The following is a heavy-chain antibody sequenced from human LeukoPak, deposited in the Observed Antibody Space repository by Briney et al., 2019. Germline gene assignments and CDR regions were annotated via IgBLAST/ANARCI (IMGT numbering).Heavy chain of an antibody. CDR1: GFNFGDYA. CDR2: ICLKSHTI. V-gene: IGHV3-9*01. D-gene: IGHD2-15*01. CDR3: TKVAGGSPPGKVNNYMDV. Sequence: SLRLSCAASGFNFGDYAMHWVRQAPGKGLEWVSGICLKSHTIAYADSVRGRFTISRDSAENSLYLQMNSRRAEDTALYYCTKVAGGSPPGKVNNYMDVWGKGSTVTVSS. J-gene: IGHJ6*03.